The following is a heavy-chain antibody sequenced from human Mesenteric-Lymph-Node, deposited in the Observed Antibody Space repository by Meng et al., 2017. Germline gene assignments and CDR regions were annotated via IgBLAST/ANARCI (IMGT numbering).Heavy chain of an antibody. CDR1: GFTFSSYL. Sequence: GESLKISCTASGFTFSSYLMNWIRQAPGKGLEWVSSITDSGDSTFYADSVKGRFTISRDNSKNTLYLQMNSLGVEDTAVYYCAKGLSPVYGDYAPFDYWGQGTLVTVSS. V-gene: IGHV3-23*01. CDR3: AKGLSPVYGDYAPFDY. J-gene: IGHJ4*02. CDR2: ITDSGDST. D-gene: IGHD4-17*01.